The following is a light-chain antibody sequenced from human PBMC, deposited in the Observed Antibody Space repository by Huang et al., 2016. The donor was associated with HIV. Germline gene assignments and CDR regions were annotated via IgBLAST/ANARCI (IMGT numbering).Light chain of an antibody. V-gene: IGKV3-20*01. J-gene: IGKJ1*01. CDR2: GAS. CDR1: QRVNSNY. Sequence: EIVLTQSPGTRSLSPGERATRPCRATQRVNSNYLAWYQQKPGQAPRRLIYGASSRATGIPDRFSGSGSGTDFTLTINRLEPEDFAVYYCQQYGSSPPTFGQGTKVEIK. CDR3: QQYGSSPPT.